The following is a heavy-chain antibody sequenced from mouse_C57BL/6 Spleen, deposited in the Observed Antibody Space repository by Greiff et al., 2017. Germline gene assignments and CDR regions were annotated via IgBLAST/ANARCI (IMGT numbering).Heavy chain of an antibody. CDR2: IHPNSGST. D-gene: IGHD2-3*01. CDR1: GYTFTSYW. V-gene: IGHV1-64*01. J-gene: IGHJ2*01. CDR3: ARHYDGYYGFYY. Sequence: QVQLQQPGAELVKPGASVKLSCKASGYTFTSYWMHWVKQRPGQGLEWIGMIHPNSGSTNYNEKFKSKATLTVDKSSSTAYMQLSSLTSEDSAVYYCARHYDGYYGFYYWGQGTTLTVSS.